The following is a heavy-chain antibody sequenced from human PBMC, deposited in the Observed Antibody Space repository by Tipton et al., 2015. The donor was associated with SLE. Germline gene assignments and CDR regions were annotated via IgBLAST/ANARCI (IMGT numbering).Heavy chain of an antibody. J-gene: IGHJ3*02. CDR1: DGSFSGYY. CDR2: INHSGST. CDR3: ARVGSSWYLDAFDI. Sequence: TLSLTCSVYDGSFSGYYWSWIRQPPGKGLEWIGEINHSGSTNYNPSLKSRVTISVDTSKNQFSLKLSSVTAADTAVYYCARVGSSWYLDAFDIWGQGTMVTVSS. V-gene: IGHV4-34*01. D-gene: IGHD6-13*01.